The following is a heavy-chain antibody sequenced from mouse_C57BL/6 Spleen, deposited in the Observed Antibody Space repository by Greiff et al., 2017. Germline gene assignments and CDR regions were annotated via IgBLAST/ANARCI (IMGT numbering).Heavy chain of an antibody. CDR1: GYTFTSYW. D-gene: IGHD2-4*01. CDR2: IDPSDSYT. CDR3: AREGLRVFAY. V-gene: IGHV1-50*01. J-gene: IGHJ3*01. Sequence: QVQLQQPGAELVKPGASVKLSCKASGYTFTSYWMQWVKQRPGQGLEWIGEIDPSDSYTNYNQKFKGKATLTVDTSSSTAYMQLSSLTSEDSAVYYCAREGLRVFAYWGQGTLVTVSA.